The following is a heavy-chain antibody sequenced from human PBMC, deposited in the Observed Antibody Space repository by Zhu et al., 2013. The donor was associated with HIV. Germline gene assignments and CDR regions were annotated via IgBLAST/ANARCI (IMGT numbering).Heavy chain of an antibody. Sequence: QVQLVQSGAEVKKPGSSVKVSCKASGGTFSSYAISWVRQAPGQGLEWMGGIIPIFGTANYAQKFQGRVTITADKSTSTAYMELRSLRSDDTAVYYCARARYFYYSSVFQSNWFDPWGQGTLVTVSS. J-gene: IGHJ5*02. CDR1: GGTFSSYA. CDR2: IIPIFGTA. CDR3: ARARYFYYSSVFQSNWFDP. D-gene: IGHD3-22*01. V-gene: IGHV1-69*06.